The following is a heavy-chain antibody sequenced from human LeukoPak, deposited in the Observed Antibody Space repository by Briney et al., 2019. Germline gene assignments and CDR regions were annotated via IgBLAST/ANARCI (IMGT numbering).Heavy chain of an antibody. Sequence: GGSLRLSCAASGFTFSSYSMNWVRQAPGKGLEWVSSITSSNNYIYYGDSVKGRFTISRDDAKNSLYLQMNSLRAEDTAVYYCARTGGETNSAIFITEATYYFDYWGQGTLVTVSS. CDR1: GFTFSSYS. CDR2: ITSSNNYI. J-gene: IGHJ4*02. D-gene: IGHD2/OR15-2a*01. CDR3: ARTGGETNSAIFITEATYYFDY. V-gene: IGHV3-21*01.